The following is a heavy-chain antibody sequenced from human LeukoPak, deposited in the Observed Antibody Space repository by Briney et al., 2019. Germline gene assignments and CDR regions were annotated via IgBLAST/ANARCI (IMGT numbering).Heavy chain of an antibody. Sequence: GGSLRLFCAASGFTYSSYSMNWVRQAPGKGLEGVSSISSSSSYIYYADSVKGRFNISRNNAKNSLYLQMNSLRAEDTAVYYCARDTPPYYYGSGSYYWYWGQGTLVTVSS. CDR1: GFTYSSYS. J-gene: IGHJ4*02. D-gene: IGHD3-10*01. CDR3: ARDTPPYYYGSGSYYWY. V-gene: IGHV3-21*01. CDR2: ISSSSSYI.